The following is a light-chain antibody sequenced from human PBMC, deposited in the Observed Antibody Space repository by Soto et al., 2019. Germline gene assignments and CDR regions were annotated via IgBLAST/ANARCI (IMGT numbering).Light chain of an antibody. CDR3: QQYHTWPLT. CDR2: GAS. Sequence: EIVMTQSPATLSVAPGERVTFSCRASQGVSRKLAWYQHKPGQAPRLLISGASTGATGIPARFSGSGSGTEFTLTISSLQSEDCAIYYCQQYHTWPLTFGGGTKVEIK. J-gene: IGKJ4*01. V-gene: IGKV3-15*01. CDR1: QGVSRK.